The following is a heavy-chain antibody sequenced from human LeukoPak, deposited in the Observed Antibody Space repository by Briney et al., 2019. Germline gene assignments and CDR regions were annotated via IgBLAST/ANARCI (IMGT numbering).Heavy chain of an antibody. Sequence: SETLSLTCAVSGGSISSGGYSWSWIRQPPGKGLEWIGYIYHSGSTYYNPSLKSRVTISVDRSKNQFSLKLSSVTAADTAVYYCARDVAGGYFQHWGQGTLVTVSS. CDR3: ARDVAGGYFQH. J-gene: IGHJ1*01. D-gene: IGHD6-19*01. CDR1: GGSISSGGYS. CDR2: IYHSGST. V-gene: IGHV4-30-2*01.